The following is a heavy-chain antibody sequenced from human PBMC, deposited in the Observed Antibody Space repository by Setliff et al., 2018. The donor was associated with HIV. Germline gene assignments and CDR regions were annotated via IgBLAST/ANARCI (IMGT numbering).Heavy chain of an antibody. Sequence: PSETLSLTCTVFGGSISGSNYYWSWIRQHPGKGLEWIGYIYYSGSTYYNPSLKSRVTISVDTSKNQFSLKLSSVIAADTAVYYCARDHNSGTLHAFDLWGQGTKVTVSS. CDR1: GGSISGSNYY. J-gene: IGHJ3*01. CDR3: ARDHNSGTLHAFDL. D-gene: IGHD1-26*01. CDR2: IYYSGST. V-gene: IGHV4-31*03.